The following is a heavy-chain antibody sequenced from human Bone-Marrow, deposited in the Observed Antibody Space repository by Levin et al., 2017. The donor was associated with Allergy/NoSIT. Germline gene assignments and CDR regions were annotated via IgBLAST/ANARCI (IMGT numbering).Heavy chain of an antibody. D-gene: IGHD3-10*01. V-gene: IGHV3-66*01. CDR1: GFTVSSYD. Sequence: LSLTCAVSGFTVSSYDMNWVRQAPGKGLEWVSVIYSGGRGGTTKHADSVRGRFTISRDSSNSMLFLQMNSLITDDTAVYYCARANHAYGYYFAYWGQGALVTVSS. CDR3: ARANHAYGYYFAY. J-gene: IGHJ4*02. CDR2: IYSGGRGGTT.